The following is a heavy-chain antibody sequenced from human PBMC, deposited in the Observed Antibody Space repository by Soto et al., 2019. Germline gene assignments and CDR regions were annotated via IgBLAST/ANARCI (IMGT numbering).Heavy chain of an antibody. D-gene: IGHD2-15*01. CDR1: GFTLSSYD. CDR3: TRKTPPSGMEV. J-gene: IGHJ6*04. V-gene: IGHV3-13*01. CDR2: IGSGGDT. Sequence: EVQLVESGGGLVQPGGSLRLSCAASGFTLSSYDIHWVRQATGEGLAWVSGIGSGGDTHYADSVKGRFIISREDGKNSLYLQMNNLLVWDTAVYSCTRKTPPSGMEVWGKGATVTVSS.